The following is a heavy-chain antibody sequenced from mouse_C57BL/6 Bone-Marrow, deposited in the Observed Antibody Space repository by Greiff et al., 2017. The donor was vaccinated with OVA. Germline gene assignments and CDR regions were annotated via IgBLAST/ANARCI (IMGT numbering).Heavy chain of an antibody. CDR3: ARHGGTRFAY. V-gene: IGHV5-12*01. CDR1: GFTFSDYY. Sequence: EVKLMESGGGLVQPGGSLKLSCAASGFTFSDYYMYWVRQTPEKRLEWVAYISNGGGSTYYPDTVKGRFTIYRDNAKNTLYLQMSRLKSEDTAMYYCARHGGTRFAYWGQGTLVTVSA. D-gene: IGHD4-1*01. CDR2: ISNGGGST. J-gene: IGHJ3*01.